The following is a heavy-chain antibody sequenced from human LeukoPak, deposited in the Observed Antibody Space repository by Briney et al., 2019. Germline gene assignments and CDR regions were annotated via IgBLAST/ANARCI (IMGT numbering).Heavy chain of an antibody. CDR1: GGSISSSNW. D-gene: IGHD3-3*01. CDR2: IYHSGST. J-gene: IGHJ6*02. CDR3: ARDQGYDFWSGYSNYYGMDV. V-gene: IGHV4-4*02. Sequence: SGTLSLTCAVSGGSISSSNWWSWVRQPPGKGLEWIGEIYHSGSTNYNPSLKSRVTISVDKSKSQFSLKLSSVTAADTAVYYCARDQGYDFWSGYSNYYGMDVWGQGTTVTVSS.